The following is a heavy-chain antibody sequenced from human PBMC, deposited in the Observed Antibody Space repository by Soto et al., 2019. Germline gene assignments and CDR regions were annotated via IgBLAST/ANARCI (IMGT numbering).Heavy chain of an antibody. D-gene: IGHD3-16*02. Sequence: VSAKVSCKASGYTITSYGISSVRQAPGQGLEWMGWISAYNGNTNYAQKLQGRVTMTTDTSTSTAYMELRSLRSDDTAVYYCARCFVGLHLWELSVDYWGQGTLVTVSS. CDR3: ARCFVGLHLWELSVDY. CDR2: ISAYNGNT. CDR1: GYTITSYG. J-gene: IGHJ4*02. V-gene: IGHV1-18*01.